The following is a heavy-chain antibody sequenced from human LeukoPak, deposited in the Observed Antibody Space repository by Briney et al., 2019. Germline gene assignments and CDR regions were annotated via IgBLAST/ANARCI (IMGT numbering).Heavy chain of an antibody. J-gene: IGHJ5*02. CDR3: AREKYYYGSGSYGLSWFDP. D-gene: IGHD3-10*01. Sequence: SETLALTCTVAGGSISSYYWSWIRQPPGKGLEWIGYIYYSGSTNYNPSLKSRVTISVDTSKNQFSLKPSSVTAADTAVYYCAREKYYYGSGSYGLSWFDPWGQGTLVTVSS. CDR1: GGSISSYY. CDR2: IYYSGST. V-gene: IGHV4-59*01.